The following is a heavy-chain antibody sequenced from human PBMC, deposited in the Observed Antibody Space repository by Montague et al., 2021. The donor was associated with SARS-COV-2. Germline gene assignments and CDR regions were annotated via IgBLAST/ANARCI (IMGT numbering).Heavy chain of an antibody. CDR2: ISYSGST. CDR1: DVPTSAHF. Sequence: SETLSLTCTVSDVPTSAHFWSWIRQSPGKGLEWIGYISYSGSTKYSPSLTSRVTISLGSSRKHLSLELRSVTAADTAVYYCAREQQLAPRGFGADAWGQGTTVIVTS. J-gene: IGHJ6*02. D-gene: IGHD6-13*01. V-gene: IGHV4-59*11. CDR3: AREQQLAPRGFGADA.